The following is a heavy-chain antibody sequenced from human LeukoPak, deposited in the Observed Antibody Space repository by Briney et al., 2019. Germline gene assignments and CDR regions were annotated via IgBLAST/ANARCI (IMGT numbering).Heavy chain of an antibody. D-gene: IGHD3-22*01. CDR1: GYTFTSYY. CDR2: IIPIFGTA. J-gene: IGHJ3*02. Sequence: SVKVSCKASGYTFTSYYMHWVRQAPGQGLEWMGGIIPIFGTANYAQKFQGRVTITADESTSTAYMELSSLRSEDTAVYYCARESLPYYYDSSGYYSPKGNAFDIWGQGTMVTVSS. CDR3: ARESLPYYYDSSGYYSPKGNAFDI. V-gene: IGHV1-69*13.